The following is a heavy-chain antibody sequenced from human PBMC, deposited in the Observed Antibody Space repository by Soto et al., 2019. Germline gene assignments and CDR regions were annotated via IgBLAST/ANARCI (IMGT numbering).Heavy chain of an antibody. D-gene: IGHD2-15*01. J-gene: IGHJ4*02. CDR1: GFTFSSYG. V-gene: IGHV3-30*18. CDR3: AKAPSWCSGGSCYSYFDY. CDR2: ISYDGSNK. Sequence: GGSLRLSCAASGFTFSSYGMRWVRQAPGKGLEWVAVISYDGSNKYYADSVKGRFTISRDNSKNTLYLQMNSLRAEDTAVYYCAKAPSWCSGGSCYSYFDYWGQGTLVTVSS.